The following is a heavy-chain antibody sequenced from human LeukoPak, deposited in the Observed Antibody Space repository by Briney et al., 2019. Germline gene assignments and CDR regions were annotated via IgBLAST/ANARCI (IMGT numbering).Heavy chain of an antibody. CDR2: INHTGST. D-gene: IGHD2-2*01. V-gene: IGHV4-34*01. CDR1: GASFSNYY. J-gene: IGHJ4*02. Sequence: SETLSLTCVVYGASFSNYYWSWIRQPPGKGLEWIGEINHTGSTNYNPSLKSRVTISVDMSKNQFSLKVTSMTAADTAVYYRASSVVVPSAADYWGQGTLVTVSS. CDR3: ASSVVVPSAADY.